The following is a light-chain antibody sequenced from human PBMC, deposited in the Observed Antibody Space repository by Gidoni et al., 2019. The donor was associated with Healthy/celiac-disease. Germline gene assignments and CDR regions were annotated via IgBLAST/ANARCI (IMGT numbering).Light chain of an antibody. J-gene: IGKJ1*01. Sequence: ELVLTQSPGTLSLSPGERSTLSCRASQSVSSSYLAWYQQKPGQAPRRLIYGASSRATGIPDRFSGSGSGTDFTLTISRLEPEDFAVYYCQQYGSSGWTFGQGTKVEIK. V-gene: IGKV3-20*01. CDR2: GAS. CDR1: QSVSSSY. CDR3: QQYGSSGWT.